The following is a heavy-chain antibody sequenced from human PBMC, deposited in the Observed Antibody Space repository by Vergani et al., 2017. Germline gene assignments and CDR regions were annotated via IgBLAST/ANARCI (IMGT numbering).Heavy chain of an antibody. V-gene: IGHV4-4*09. Sequence: QVQLQESGPGLVKPSETLSLTCTVSGGSISSYYWSWIRQPPGKGLEWIGYIYTSGSTNYNPSLKSRVTISVDTSKNQFSLKLSSVTAADTAVYYCAAVEMATIGYWGQGTLVTVSS. J-gene: IGHJ4*02. CDR2: IYTSGST. CDR3: AAVEMATIGY. CDR1: GGSISSYY. D-gene: IGHD5-24*01.